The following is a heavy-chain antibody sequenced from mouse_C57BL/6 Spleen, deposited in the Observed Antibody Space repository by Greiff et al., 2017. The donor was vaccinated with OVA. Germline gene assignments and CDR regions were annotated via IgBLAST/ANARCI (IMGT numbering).Heavy chain of an antibody. CDR1: GYTFTSYW. J-gene: IGHJ4*01. V-gene: IGHV1-59*01. CDR2: IDPSDSYT. D-gene: IGHD2-4*01. Sequence: QVQLQQPGAELVRPGTSVKLSCKASGYTFTSYWMHWVKQRPGQGLEWIGVIDPSDSYTNYNQKFKGKATLTVDTSSSTAYMQLSSLTSEDSAVYYCARSYYYDYDRFYAMDYWGQGTSVTVSS. CDR3: ARSYYYDYDRFYAMDY.